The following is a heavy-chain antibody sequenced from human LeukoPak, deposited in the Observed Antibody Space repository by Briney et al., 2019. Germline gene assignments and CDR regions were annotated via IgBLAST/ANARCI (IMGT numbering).Heavy chain of an antibody. Sequence: GGSLRLSCAASGFTFSNYWMHWFRQAPGKGLVWVSRINSDGSSTSYADSVKGRFTISRDNAKNTLYLQMNSLRAEDTAVYYCAREVNYDILTGSNWGQGTLVTVSS. V-gene: IGHV3-74*01. J-gene: IGHJ4*02. CDR3: AREVNYDILTGSN. CDR1: GFTFSNYW. CDR2: INSDGSST. D-gene: IGHD3-9*01.